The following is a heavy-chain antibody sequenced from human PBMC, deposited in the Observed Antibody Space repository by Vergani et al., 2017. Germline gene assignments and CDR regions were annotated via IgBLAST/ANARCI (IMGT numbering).Heavy chain of an antibody. V-gene: IGHV3-9*01. Sequence: EVQLVESGGGLVQPGRSLRLSCAASGFTFDDYAMHGVRQAPGKGLEWVSGISWNSGSIGYADSVKGRFTISRDNAKNSLYLQMNSLRAEDTALYYCAKAHYDFWSGYPNLSPFDLWGRGTLVTVSS. CDR3: AKAHYDFWSGYPNLSPFDL. CDR1: GFTFDDYA. J-gene: IGHJ2*01. D-gene: IGHD3-3*01. CDR2: ISWNSGSI.